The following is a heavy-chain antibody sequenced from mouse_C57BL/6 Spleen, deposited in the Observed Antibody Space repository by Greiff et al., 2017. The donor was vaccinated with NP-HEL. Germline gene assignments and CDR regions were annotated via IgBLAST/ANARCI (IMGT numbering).Heavy chain of an antibody. CDR1: GYTFTDYE. D-gene: IGHD1-1*01. V-gene: IGHV1-15*01. Sequence: QVQLQQSGAELVRPGASVTLSCKASGYTFTDYEMHWVKQTPVHGLEWIGAIDPETGGTAYNQKFKGKAILTADKSSSTAYMELRSLTSEDSAVYYCTRRPDGSREGYFDVWGKGTTVTVSS. CDR2: IDPETGGT. J-gene: IGHJ1*03. CDR3: TRRPDGSREGYFDV.